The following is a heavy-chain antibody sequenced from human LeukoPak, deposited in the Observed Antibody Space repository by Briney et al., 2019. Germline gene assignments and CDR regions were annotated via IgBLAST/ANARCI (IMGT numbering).Heavy chain of an antibody. CDR1: GYTFTGYH. CDR3: ARDRGAAAGQFDP. D-gene: IGHD6-13*01. V-gene: IGHV1-2*02. J-gene: IGHJ5*02. CDR2: INPNSGGT. Sequence: ASVKVSCKASGYTFTGYHMHWVRQAPGQGLEWMGWINPNSGGTNYAQKFQGRVTMTRDMSTSTVYMELSSLRSEDTAVYYCARDRGAAAGQFDPWGQGTLVTVSS.